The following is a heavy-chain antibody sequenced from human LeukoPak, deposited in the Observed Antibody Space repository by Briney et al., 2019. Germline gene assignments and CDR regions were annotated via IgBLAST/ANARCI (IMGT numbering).Heavy chain of an antibody. CDR3: ARSRIVGAIYNWFDP. Sequence: TGGSLRLSCAASGFTFSSYAMHWVRQAPGKGLEWMAVISYDGSNKYYADSVKGRFTISRDNSKNTLYLQMNSLRAEDTAVYYCARSRIVGAIYNWFDPWGQGTLVTVSS. CDR1: GFTFSSYA. D-gene: IGHD1-26*01. J-gene: IGHJ5*02. CDR2: ISYDGSNK. V-gene: IGHV3-30-3*01.